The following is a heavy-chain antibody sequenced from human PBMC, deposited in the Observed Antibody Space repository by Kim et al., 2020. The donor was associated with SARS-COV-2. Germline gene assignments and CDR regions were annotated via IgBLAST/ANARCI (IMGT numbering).Heavy chain of an antibody. J-gene: IGHJ4*02. D-gene: IGHD3-10*01. V-gene: IGHV3-23*01. CDR3: AKVSRGVWFGELPGY. Sequence: DAVKGRFTISRDKSKNTLYLQKNSLRAEDTAVYYCAKVSRGVWFGELPGYWGQRALVTVSS.